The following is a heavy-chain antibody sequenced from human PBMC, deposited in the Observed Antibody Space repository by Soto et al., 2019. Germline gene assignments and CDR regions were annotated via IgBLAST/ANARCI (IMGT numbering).Heavy chain of an antibody. CDR1: GGSFSGYY. CDR2: INHSGST. CDR3: ARAGTYGMDV. V-gene: IGHV4-34*01. J-gene: IGHJ6*02. Sequence: PSETLSLTCAVYGGSFSGYYWCWIRQPPGKGLEWIGEINHSGSTNYNPSLKSRVTISVDTSKNQFSLKLSSVTAADTAVYYCARAGTYGMDVWGQGTTVTVSS.